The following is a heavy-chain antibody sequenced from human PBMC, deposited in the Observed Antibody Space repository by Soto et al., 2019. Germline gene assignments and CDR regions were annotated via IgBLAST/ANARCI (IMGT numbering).Heavy chain of an antibody. CDR1: GDSYSISTYS. J-gene: IGHJ4*02. CDR2: IYQSGVT. V-gene: IGHV4-30-2*01. CDR3: ARVVIRMAIQSIDS. D-gene: IGHD2-15*01. Sequence: PSETLSLTCNMSGDSYSISTYSWSWIRQPPGKALQWIGFIYQSGVTSYNPSLASRVSISLDRSNNQCSLKLKSVTAADTAVYYCARVVIRMAIQSIDSWGPGSLVTVSS.